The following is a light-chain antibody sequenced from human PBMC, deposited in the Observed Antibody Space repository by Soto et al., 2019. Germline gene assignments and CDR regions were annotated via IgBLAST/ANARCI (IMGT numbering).Light chain of an antibody. V-gene: IGLV2-14*02. CDR2: EVS. Sequence: QSALTQPASVSGSPGQSITISCTGTSSDVGSYNLVSWYQQHPGKAPKLMIFEVSNRPSGISNRFSGSKSDNTASLTISGLQAEDEAYDYCSSYTSSSTLLFGGGTKLTVL. CDR1: SSDVGSYNL. J-gene: IGLJ2*01. CDR3: SSYTSSSTLL.